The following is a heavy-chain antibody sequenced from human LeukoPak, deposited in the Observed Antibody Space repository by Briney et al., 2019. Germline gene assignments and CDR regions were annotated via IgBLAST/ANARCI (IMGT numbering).Heavy chain of an antibody. V-gene: IGHV3-11*05. J-gene: IGHJ3*02. CDR2: ISSTSTYT. CDR3: ARAQYGSGRLDAFDI. Sequence: PGGSLRLSCAASGFTFSDYYMSWIRQAPGKGLEWVSYISSTSTYTNYADSVKGRFTISRDNAKNSLYLQMNSLRAEDTAVYYCARAQYGSGRLDAFDIWGRGTMVTVSS. D-gene: IGHD3-10*01. CDR1: GFTFSDYY.